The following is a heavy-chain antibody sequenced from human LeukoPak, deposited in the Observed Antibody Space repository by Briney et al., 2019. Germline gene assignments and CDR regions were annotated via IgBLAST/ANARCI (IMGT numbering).Heavy chain of an antibody. J-gene: IGHJ6*02. CDR1: GYTFTSYG. D-gene: IGHD3-9*01. V-gene: IGHV1-18*01. CDR2: ISAYNGNT. CDR3: ARDPPRVTIFSPMDV. Sequence: ASVKVSCKASGYTFTSYGISWVRQAPGQGLEWMGWISAYNGNTNYAQKLQGRVTMTTDTSTSTAYMELRSLRSDDTAVYHCARDPPRVTIFSPMDVWGQGTTVTVSS.